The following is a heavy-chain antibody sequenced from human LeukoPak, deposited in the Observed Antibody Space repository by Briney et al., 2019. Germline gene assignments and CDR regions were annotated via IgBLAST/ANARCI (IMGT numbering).Heavy chain of an antibody. V-gene: IGHV3-7*01. CDR1: GFTFSSYW. Sequence: GGSLRLSCAAPGFTFSSYWMSWVRQAPGKGLEWVANIKQDGSEKYYVDSVKGRFTISRDNAKNSLYLQMNSLRAEDTAVYYCAREFPPRCYYYMDVWGKGTTVTVSS. CDR2: IKQDGSEK. D-gene: IGHD2-21*01. CDR3: AREFPPRCYYYMDV. J-gene: IGHJ6*03.